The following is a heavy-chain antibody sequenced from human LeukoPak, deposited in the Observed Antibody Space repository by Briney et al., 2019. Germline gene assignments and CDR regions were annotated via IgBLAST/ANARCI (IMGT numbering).Heavy chain of an antibody. CDR1: GGYISSYY. Sequence: SETLSLTCTVSGGYISSYYWSWIRQPPGKGLEWIGYIYYSGSTNYNPSLKSRVTISVDTSKNQFSLKLSSVTAADTAVYYCARDRLSSGYYPWGQGTLVTVSS. J-gene: IGHJ5*02. V-gene: IGHV4-59*01. CDR2: IYYSGST. CDR3: ARDRLSSGYYP. D-gene: IGHD3-22*01.